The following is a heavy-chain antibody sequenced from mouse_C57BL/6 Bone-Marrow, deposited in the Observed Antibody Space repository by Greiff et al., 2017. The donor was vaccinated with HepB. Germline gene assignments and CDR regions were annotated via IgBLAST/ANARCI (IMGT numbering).Heavy chain of an antibody. J-gene: IGHJ2*01. CDR1: GFSLTSYG. Sequence: VQLVESGPGLVRPSQSLSITCTVSGFSLTSYGVHWVRQSPGKGLEWLGVIWSGGSTDYNAAFISRLSISKDNSKSQVFFKMNSLQADDTAIYYCARNGGYWGQGTTLTVSS. CDR2: IWSGGST. V-gene: IGHV2-2*01. CDR3: ARNGGY.